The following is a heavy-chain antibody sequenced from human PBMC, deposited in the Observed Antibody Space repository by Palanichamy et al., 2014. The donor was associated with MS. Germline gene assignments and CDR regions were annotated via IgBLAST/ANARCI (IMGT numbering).Heavy chain of an antibody. V-gene: IGHV3-30-3*01. J-gene: IGHJ5*02. CDR1: GFTFSSYA. Sequence: VRLVEVWGRARSSLGRSLRLSCAASGFTFSSYAMHWVRQAPGKGLEWVAVISYDGSNKYYADSVKGRFTISRDNSKNTLYLQMNSLRAEDTAVYYCARDGNVRCRPGATCYNWFDPWGQGTLVTVSS. CDR3: ARDGNVRCRPGATCYNWFDP. CDR2: ISYDGSNK. D-gene: IGHD1-26*01.